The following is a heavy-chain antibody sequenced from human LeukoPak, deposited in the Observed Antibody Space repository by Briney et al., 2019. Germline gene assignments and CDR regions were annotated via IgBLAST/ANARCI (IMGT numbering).Heavy chain of an antibody. CDR1: GFTFRNYW. CDR2: IKQDGSEK. V-gene: IGHV3-7*01. Sequence: PGGSLRLSCAASGFTFRNYWMSWVRQAPGKGLEWVANIKQDGSEKYYVDSVKGRFTISRDNVKNSLYVQMNSLRAEDTGVYYCARDEPVGATTGWGQETLVTVSS. D-gene: IGHD1-26*01. J-gene: IGHJ4*02. CDR3: ARDEPVGATTG.